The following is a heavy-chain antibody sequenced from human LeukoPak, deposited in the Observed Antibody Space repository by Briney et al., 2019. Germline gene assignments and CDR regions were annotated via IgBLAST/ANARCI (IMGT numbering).Heavy chain of an antibody. CDR1: GGSISSSNW. D-gene: IGHD2-21*02. CDR2: IYHSGST. CDR3: ARGPCGGDCYHLDY. V-gene: IGHV4-4*02. Sequence: PSETLSLTCAVSGGSISSSNWWSWVRQPPGKGLEWIGEIYHSGSTNYNPSLKSRVTISVDKSKNQFSLKLSSVTAADTAVYYCARGPCGGDCYHLDYWGQGTLVTVSS. J-gene: IGHJ4*02.